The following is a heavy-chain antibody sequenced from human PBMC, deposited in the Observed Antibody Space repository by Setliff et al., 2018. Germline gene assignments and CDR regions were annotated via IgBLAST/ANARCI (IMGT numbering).Heavy chain of an antibody. Sequence: ASVKVSCKASGYTFTSYYIHWVRQAPGQGPEWMGIINARDGTTTYAQKLQGRVTMTTDTSTSTAYMELSRLRSDDTAVYCCARSNYDILTRNWFDPLGQGTLVTVSS. D-gene: IGHD3-9*01. CDR2: INARDGTT. CDR3: ARSNYDILTRNWFDP. CDR1: GYTFTSYY. J-gene: IGHJ5*02. V-gene: IGHV1-46*01.